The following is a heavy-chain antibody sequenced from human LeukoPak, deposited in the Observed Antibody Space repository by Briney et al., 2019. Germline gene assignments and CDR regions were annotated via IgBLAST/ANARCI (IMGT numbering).Heavy chain of an antibody. CDR2: ISGSGGST. CDR3: SRGVYEEDVNY. J-gene: IGHJ4*02. D-gene: IGHD6-13*01. CDR1: GFTFSSYA. V-gene: IGHV3-23*01. Sequence: GGSLRLSCAASGFTFSSYAMSWVRQAPGKGLEWVSAISGSGGSTYYADSVKGRFTISRDNSKNTLYMQMNSLRVEDTAVYYCSRGVYEEDVNYWGQGTLVTVSS.